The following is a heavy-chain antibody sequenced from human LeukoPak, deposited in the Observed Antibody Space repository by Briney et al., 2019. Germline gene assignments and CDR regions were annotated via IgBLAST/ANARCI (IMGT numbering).Heavy chain of an antibody. CDR2: INHSGST. V-gene: IGHV4-34*01. CDR3: ARGPYYYDSIRRFDP. D-gene: IGHD3-22*01. Sequence: SETLSLTCAVYGGSFSGYYWSWIRQPPGKGLEWIGEINHSGSTNYNPSLKSRVTISVDTSKSQFSLKLSSVTAADTAVYYCARGPYYYDSIRRFDPWGQGTLVTVSS. J-gene: IGHJ5*02. CDR1: GGSFSGYY.